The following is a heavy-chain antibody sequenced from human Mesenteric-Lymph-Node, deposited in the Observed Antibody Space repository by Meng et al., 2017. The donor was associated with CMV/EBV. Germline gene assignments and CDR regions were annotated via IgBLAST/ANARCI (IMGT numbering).Heavy chain of an antibody. CDR2: IYSSGTS. V-gene: IGHV4-28*01. CDR1: GYSISSTNW. J-gene: IGHJ4*02. CDR3: ARSSAGTYYYDY. Sequence: CTVSGYSISSTNWWGWIRQPPGKGLEWIGYIYSSGTSYDNPSLKSRVTMSVDTSKNQFSLKLTSVTAVDTAVYFYARSSAGTYYYDYWGQGTLVTVSS. D-gene: IGHD3-16*01.